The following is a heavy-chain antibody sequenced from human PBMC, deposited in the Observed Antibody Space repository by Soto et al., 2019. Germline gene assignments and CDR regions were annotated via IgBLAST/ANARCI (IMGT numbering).Heavy chain of an antibody. CDR3: ARPKGSSGYNHDAFDI. CDR1: GGTFSSYA. CDR2: IIPIFGTA. Sequence: QVQLVQSGAEVKKPGSSVKVSCKASGGTFSSYAISWVRQAPGQGLEWMGGIIPIFGTANYAQKFQGRVTITADDSTSTAYMELSSLRSEDTAVYYCARPKGSSGYNHDAFDIWGQGTMVTVSS. D-gene: IGHD3-22*01. J-gene: IGHJ3*02. V-gene: IGHV1-69*01.